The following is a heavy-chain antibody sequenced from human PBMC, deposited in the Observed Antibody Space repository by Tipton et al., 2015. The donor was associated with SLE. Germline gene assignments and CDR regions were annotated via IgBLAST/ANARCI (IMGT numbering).Heavy chain of an antibody. J-gene: IGHJ3*02. CDR1: GGSISSGGYY. D-gene: IGHD7-27*01. CDR3: ATRLLTGDHCDAFAI. Sequence: TLSLTCTVSGGSISSGGYYWSWIRQHPGKGLEWIGYIYYSGSTYYNPSLKSRVTISVDTSKNQFSLKLSSVTAADTAVYYCATRLLTGDHCDAFAIWGQGTMVPGSS. CDR2: IYYSGST. V-gene: IGHV4-31*03.